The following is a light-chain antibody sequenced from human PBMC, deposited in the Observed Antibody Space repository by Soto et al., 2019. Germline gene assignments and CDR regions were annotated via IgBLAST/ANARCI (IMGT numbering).Light chain of an antibody. V-gene: IGKV1-12*01. CDR2: STA. J-gene: IGKJ5*01. CDR3: RQPDRFQIT. CDR1: QEISKY. Sequence: DITLTQSPSAMSASVGDTVPITCRASQEISKYLAWCQQKTGKDPKRLMYSTASFQSGGPSRFSGSGSWTHFTPPIISMQPEDYVSYYCRQPDRFQITFGQGTRLEIK.